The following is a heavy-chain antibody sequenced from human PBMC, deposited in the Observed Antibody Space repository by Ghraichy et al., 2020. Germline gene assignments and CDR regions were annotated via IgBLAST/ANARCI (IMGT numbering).Heavy chain of an antibody. Sequence: GGSLRLSCAASGFTFRSYKMNWVRQAPGKGLEWVSFISTGSDYIYYADSMKGRFTISRDNTKNSLYLQMNSLRVEDTAVYYCARERGVAVAGTDYWGQGTRVTVSS. V-gene: IGHV3-21*01. J-gene: IGHJ4*02. CDR1: GFTFRSYK. CDR3: ARERGVAVAGTDY. D-gene: IGHD6-19*01. CDR2: ISTGSDYI.